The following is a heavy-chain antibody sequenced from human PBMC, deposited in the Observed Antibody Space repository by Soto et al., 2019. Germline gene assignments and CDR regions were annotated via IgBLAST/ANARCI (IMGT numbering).Heavy chain of an antibody. D-gene: IGHD4-4*01. CDR3: ARPVTSPDHLDI. CDR2: ISAYNGNT. V-gene: IGHV1-18*01. Sequence: ASVKLSCKASGGTFSSYAITWVRQAPGQGLEWMGWISAYNGNTDYAQKFQDRLTLATDTSTSTAYMELRSLRSDDTALYYCARPVTSPDHLDIWGQGTMVTVSS. J-gene: IGHJ3*02. CDR1: GGTFSSYA.